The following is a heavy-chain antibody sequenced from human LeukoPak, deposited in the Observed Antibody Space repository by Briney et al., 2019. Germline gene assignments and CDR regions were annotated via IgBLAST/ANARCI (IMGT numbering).Heavy chain of an antibody. J-gene: IGHJ4*02. V-gene: IGHV3-30*04. CDR1: GFTFSSYA. D-gene: IGHD5-24*01. Sequence: GGSLRLSCAASGFTFSSYAMHWVRQAPGKGLEWVAVISYDGSNKYYADSVKGRFTISRDNSKNTLYLQMNSLRAEDTAVYYCARANSIVEMATPFDYWGQGTLVTVSS. CDR2: ISYDGSNK. CDR3: ARANSIVEMATPFDY.